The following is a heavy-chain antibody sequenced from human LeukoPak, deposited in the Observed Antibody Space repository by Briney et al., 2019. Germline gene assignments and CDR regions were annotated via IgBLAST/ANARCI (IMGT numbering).Heavy chain of an antibody. D-gene: IGHD3-3*01. Sequence: SETLSLTCAVSGGSISSGGYSWSWIRQPPGKGLEWIGYIYYSGSTYYNPSLKSRVTISVDTSKNQFSLKLSSVTAADTAVYYCARRPYYDFPFDPWGQGTLVTVSS. J-gene: IGHJ5*02. CDR1: GGSISSGGYS. CDR2: IYYSGST. V-gene: IGHV4-31*11. CDR3: ARRPYYDFPFDP.